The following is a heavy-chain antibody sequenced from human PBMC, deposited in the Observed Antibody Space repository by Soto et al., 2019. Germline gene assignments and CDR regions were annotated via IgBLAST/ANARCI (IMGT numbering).Heavy chain of an antibody. CDR3: ASSSDLESLLDSDY. CDR2: ISAYNGNT. J-gene: IGHJ4*02. D-gene: IGHD3-3*01. Sequence: ASVKVSCKASGYTFTSYSISWVRQAPGQGLEWMGWISAYNGNTNYAQKLQGRVTMTTDTSTSTAYMELRSLRSDDTAVYYCASSSDLESLLDSDYWGQGTLVTVSS. CDR1: GYTFTSYS. V-gene: IGHV1-18*01.